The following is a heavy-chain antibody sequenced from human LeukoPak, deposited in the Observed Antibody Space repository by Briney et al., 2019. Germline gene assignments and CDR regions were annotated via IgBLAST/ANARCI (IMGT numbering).Heavy chain of an antibody. CDR3: ARNSVEMATMGFDY. Sequence: ASVKVSCKASGYTFTGYYMHWVRQAPGQGLEWMGWINPNSGGTNYAQKFQGRVTMTRDTSISSAYMELSRLRSDDTAVYYCARNSVEMATMGFDYWGQGTLVTVSS. J-gene: IGHJ4*02. CDR1: GYTFTGYY. D-gene: IGHD5-24*01. V-gene: IGHV1-2*02. CDR2: INPNSGGT.